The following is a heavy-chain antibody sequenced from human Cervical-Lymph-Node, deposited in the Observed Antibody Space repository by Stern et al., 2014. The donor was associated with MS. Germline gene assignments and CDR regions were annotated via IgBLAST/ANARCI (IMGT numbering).Heavy chain of an antibody. V-gene: IGHV1-46*03. CDR1: GYTFTSYY. D-gene: IGHD1-26*01. Sequence: VQLEESGAEVKKPGAAVKVSCKASGYTFTSYYMHWVRQAPGQGLEWMGKINPSGGSTSSALKFQGRVSMTRDTSTSTVYMELSGLRSEDTAVYYCTRAEGATGIDFWGQGSLVTVSS. J-gene: IGHJ4*02. CDR3: TRAEGATGIDF. CDR2: INPSGGST.